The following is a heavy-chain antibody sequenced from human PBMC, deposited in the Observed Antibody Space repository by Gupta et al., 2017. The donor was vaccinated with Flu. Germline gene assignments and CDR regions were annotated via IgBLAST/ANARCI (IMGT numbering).Heavy chain of an antibody. CDR1: GFTFSHAW. D-gene: IGHD3-3*01. CDR2: IKSKTDGGTT. J-gene: IGHJ4*02. V-gene: IGHV3-15*01. Sequence: EVQLVESGGGLVKPGGSLRLSCAAYGFTFSHAWMSWVRPAPGKGLEWVGRIKSKTDGGTTDYAAPVKGRFTIARDDSKNTLYLQMNSLKTADTAVYYCTTDFASNDFLNGPCRSWDYFDYWGQGTLVSVYS. CDR3: TTDFASNDFLNGPCRSWDYFDY.